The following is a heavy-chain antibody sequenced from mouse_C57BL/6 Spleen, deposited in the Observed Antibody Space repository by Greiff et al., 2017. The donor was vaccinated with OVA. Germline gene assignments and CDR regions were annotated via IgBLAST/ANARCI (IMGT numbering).Heavy chain of an antibody. CDR3: ASLALAY. CDR1: GFTIKNTY. J-gene: IGHJ3*01. V-gene: IGHV14-3*01. Sequence: EVKLVESVAELVRPGASVKLSCTASGFTIKNTYMHWVKQRPEQGLEWIGRIDPANGNTKYAPKFQGKATITADTSSNTAYLQLSSLASEDTAIYYCASLALAYWGQGTLVTVSA. CDR2: IDPANGNT.